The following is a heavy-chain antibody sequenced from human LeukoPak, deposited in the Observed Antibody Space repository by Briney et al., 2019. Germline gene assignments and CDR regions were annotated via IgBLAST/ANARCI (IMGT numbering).Heavy chain of an antibody. V-gene: IGHV3-20*04. Sequence: GGSLRLSCAASGFTFDDYGMSWVRQAPGKGLEWVSGINWNGGSTGYADSVKGRFTISRDNAKNSLYLQMNSLRAEDTAVYYCAKPPYPRIAVAGIRPWGQGTLVTVSS. CDR2: INWNGGST. CDR3: AKPPYPRIAVAGIRP. D-gene: IGHD6-19*01. CDR1: GFTFDDYG. J-gene: IGHJ5*02.